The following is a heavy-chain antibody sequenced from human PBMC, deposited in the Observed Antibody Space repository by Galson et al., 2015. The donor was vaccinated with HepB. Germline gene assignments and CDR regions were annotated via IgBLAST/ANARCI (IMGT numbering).Heavy chain of an antibody. CDR3: SRDPSWESEESFDI. V-gene: IGHV3-49*03. J-gene: IGHJ3*02. CDR2: IRTKAYGGTT. CDR1: RFTFRDYI. D-gene: IGHD1-26*01. Sequence: SLRLSCATSRFTFRDYIMSWFRQAPGKGLEWVGFIRTKAYGGTTQYAASLKGRFSISRDDSKSIAYLQVVSLKTEDTAVYFCSRDPSWESEESFDIWGQGTMVTVSS.